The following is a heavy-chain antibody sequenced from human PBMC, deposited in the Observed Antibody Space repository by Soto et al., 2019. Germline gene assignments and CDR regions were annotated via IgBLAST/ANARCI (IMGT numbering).Heavy chain of an antibody. CDR3: APTGGVGAIWVYYFDY. D-gene: IGHD1-26*01. J-gene: IGHJ4*02. V-gene: IGHV2-5*02. CDR1: GFSLSTSGVG. CDR2: IYWDDDK. Sequence: QITLKESGPTLVKPTQTLTLTCTFSGFSLSTSGVGVGWIRQPPGKALEWLALIYWDDDKRYSPSLKSRLTIPKDHSKNQVVLTMATVVPVDTATDCCAPTGGVGAIWVYYFDYWGPGTLVTVSS.